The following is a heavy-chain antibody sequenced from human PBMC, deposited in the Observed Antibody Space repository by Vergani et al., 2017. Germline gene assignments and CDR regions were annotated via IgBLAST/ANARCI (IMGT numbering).Heavy chain of an antibody. J-gene: IGHJ3*02. CDR3: AKDKAGYYYDSSGYTDAFDI. D-gene: IGHD3-22*01. CDR1: GFTFDDYT. CDR2: MSWDGGST. Sequence: EVQLVESGGVVVQPGGSLRLSCAASGFTFDDYTMHWVRQAPGKGLEWVSLMSWDGGSTYYSDSVKGRFTISRDNSKNSLYLQMNSLRTEDTALYYCAKDKAGYYYDSSGYTDAFDIWGQGTMVTVSS. V-gene: IGHV3-43*01.